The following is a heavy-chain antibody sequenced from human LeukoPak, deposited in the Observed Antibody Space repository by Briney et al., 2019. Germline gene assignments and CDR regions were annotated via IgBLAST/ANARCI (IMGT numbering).Heavy chain of an antibody. CDR3: ARVPAGYYYYYMDV. V-gene: IGHV4-59*01. Sequence: SETLSLTCTVSGGSISSSYWSWIRQPPGKGLEWIGYIYYSGSANYNPSLKSRVTISVDTSKNQVSLKLSSVNAADTAVYYCARVPAGYYYYYMDVWGKGTTVTVSS. J-gene: IGHJ6*03. CDR1: GGSISSSY. CDR2: IYYSGSA. D-gene: IGHD6-19*01.